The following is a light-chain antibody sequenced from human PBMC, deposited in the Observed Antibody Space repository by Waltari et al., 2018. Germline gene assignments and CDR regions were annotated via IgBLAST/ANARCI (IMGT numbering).Light chain of an antibody. Sequence: TQLTQSPSFLSPSVAYRVPIPCRASPDISSSLAWYQQKPGRAPKLLVYAASTLQSGVPSKLSGSGSATEFTRTSSGLQPEDLVTCDCQQVNNQPFTFGPGTILDVK. CDR1: PDISSS. CDR3: QQVNNQPFT. V-gene: IGKV1-9*01. J-gene: IGKJ3*01. CDR2: AAS.